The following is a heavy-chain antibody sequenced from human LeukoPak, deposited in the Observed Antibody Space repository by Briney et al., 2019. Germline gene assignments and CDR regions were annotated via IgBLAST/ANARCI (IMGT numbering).Heavy chain of an antibody. J-gene: IGHJ4*02. CDR3: ARVGSTVAAGTPDY. CDR2: ISGSGSHT. Sequence: GGSLRLSCAASGFTFSDYYMSWIRQAPGKGLEWLSYISGSGSHTTYADSVRGRFTISRDNAKNSLSLQVNSLRADDTAVYYCARVGSTVAAGTPDYWGQGTLVTVFS. D-gene: IGHD6-13*01. CDR1: GFTFSDYY. V-gene: IGHV3-11*06.